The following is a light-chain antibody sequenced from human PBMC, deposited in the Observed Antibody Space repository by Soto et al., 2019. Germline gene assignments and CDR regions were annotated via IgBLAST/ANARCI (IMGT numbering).Light chain of an antibody. V-gene: IGKV3-20*01. CDR2: GAY. J-gene: IGKJ3*01. CDR3: HLYGSSPVFP. Sequence: EIVLTQSPGTLSLSPGERATLSCRASQSVSSSYLAWYQQKPGQAPRLIIYGAYISATGIPDRFSGSGSGTDFTLTISRLEPEDFAVYYCHLYGSSPVFPFGPGTNVDIK. CDR1: QSVSSSY.